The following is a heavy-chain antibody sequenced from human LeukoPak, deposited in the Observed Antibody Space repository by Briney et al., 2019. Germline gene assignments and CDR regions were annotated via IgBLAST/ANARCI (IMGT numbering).Heavy chain of an antibody. CDR1: GFTFSSDA. Sequence: GGSLRLSCAASGFTFSSDAMRWVRQTPGKGLEWVSAISSSGGTTYYADSVRGRFIISRDSSKNTLYLQMNSLRVEDTAVYYCAKGGAQVGGQGTLVTVSS. V-gene: IGHV3-23*01. J-gene: IGHJ4*02. CDR2: ISSSGGTT. D-gene: IGHD1-26*01. CDR3: AKGGAQV.